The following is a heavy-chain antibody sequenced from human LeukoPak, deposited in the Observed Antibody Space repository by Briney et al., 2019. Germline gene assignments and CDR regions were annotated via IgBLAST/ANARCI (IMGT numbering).Heavy chain of an antibody. CDR1: GFTLSNHH. V-gene: IGHV3-48*01. CDR3: ARDRPDWAIDY. J-gene: IGHJ4*02. D-gene: IGHD3-9*01. Sequence: GGSLGLSCAASGFTLSNHHMNWVRQAPGKGLEWVSYISAGNRAIYYADSVKGRFTISRDDAKNSLYLQMSSLRAEDTAVYYCARDRPDWAIDYWGQGTLVTVSS. CDR2: ISAGNRAI.